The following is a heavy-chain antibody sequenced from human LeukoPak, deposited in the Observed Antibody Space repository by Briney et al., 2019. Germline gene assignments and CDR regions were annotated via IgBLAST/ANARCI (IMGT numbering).Heavy chain of an antibody. J-gene: IGHJ6*02. Sequence: PSGTLSLTCTVSGVSISSYYWSWIRQPAGKGLEWIGRIYTSGSTNYNPSLKSRVTMSVDTSKNQFSLKLSSVTAADTAVYYCARDLIGGITMVRGASMDVWGQGTTVTVSS. D-gene: IGHD3-10*01. CDR2: IYTSGST. CDR1: GVSISSYY. CDR3: ARDLIGGITMVRGASMDV. V-gene: IGHV4-4*07.